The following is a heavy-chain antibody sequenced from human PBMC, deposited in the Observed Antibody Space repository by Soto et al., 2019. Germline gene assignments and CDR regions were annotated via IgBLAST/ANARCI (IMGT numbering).Heavy chain of an antibody. D-gene: IGHD5-12*01. CDR1: GFSFNRYG. CDR3: ANGHRWMVPTIPSPYFDY. Sequence: QVQLVESGGGVVQPGRSLSLSCAASGFSFNRYGMHWVRQAPGKGLDWVAVISYDGSDKYYADSVKGRFTISRDNSKNKLYLHMDSVKSEDTALYYGANGHRWMVPTIPSPYFDYWGQGSLVTISS. J-gene: IGHJ4*02. CDR2: ISYDGSDK. V-gene: IGHV3-30*18.